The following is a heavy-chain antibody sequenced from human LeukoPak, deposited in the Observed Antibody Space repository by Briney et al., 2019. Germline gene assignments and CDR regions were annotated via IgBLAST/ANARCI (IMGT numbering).Heavy chain of an antibody. CDR1: GYTFTKYG. CDR3: ARGSTEGYCSSISCYEFDY. CDR2: ISAYNGNI. J-gene: IGHJ4*02. Sequence: ASVKVSCKASGYTFTKYGINWVRQAPGQGLEWMSWISAYNGNINYAPKLQDRVTMTIDTSTSTAYMELRSLRSDDTAVYYCARGSTEGYCSSISCYEFDYWGQGTLVTVSS. D-gene: IGHD2-2*01. V-gene: IGHV1-18*01.